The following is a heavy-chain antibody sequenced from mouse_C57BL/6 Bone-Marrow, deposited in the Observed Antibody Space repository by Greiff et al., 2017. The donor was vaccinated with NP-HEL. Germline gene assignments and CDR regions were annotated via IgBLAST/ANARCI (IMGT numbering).Heavy chain of an antibody. Sequence: QVQLQQSGPELVKPGASVKISCKASGYAFSSSWMNWVKQRPGKGLEWIGRIYPGDGDTNYNGKFKGKATLTADKSSSTAYMQLSSLTSEDSAVYFCARSRAHYYGSSYLFDYWGQGTTLTVSS. J-gene: IGHJ2*01. V-gene: IGHV1-82*01. CDR3: ARSRAHYYGSSYLFDY. CDR2: IYPGDGDT. CDR1: GYAFSSSW. D-gene: IGHD1-1*01.